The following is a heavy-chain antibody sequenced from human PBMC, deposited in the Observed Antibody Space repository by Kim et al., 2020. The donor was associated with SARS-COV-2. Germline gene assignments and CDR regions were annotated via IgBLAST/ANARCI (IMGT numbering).Heavy chain of an antibody. D-gene: IGHD1-26*01. Sequence: SETLSLTCTFSGGSISSSSYYWGWIRQPPGKGLEWIGSIYYSGSTYYNPSLKSRVTISVDTSKNQFSLKLSSVTAADTAVYYCKVSGSYYYYYGMDVWGQGTTVTVSS. CDR3: KVSGSYYYYYGMDV. V-gene: IGHV4-39*01. CDR2: IYYSGST. CDR1: GGSISSSSYY. J-gene: IGHJ6*02.